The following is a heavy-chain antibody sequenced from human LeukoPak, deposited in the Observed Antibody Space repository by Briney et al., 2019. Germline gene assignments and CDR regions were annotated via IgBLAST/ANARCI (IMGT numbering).Heavy chain of an antibody. J-gene: IGHJ4*02. CDR3: ARDSIIRVAAACPDY. V-gene: IGHV3-33*01. Sequence: PGGSLRLSCAASRFTFRSYGMHWVRQAPGKGLEWVAVIWYDGSNKYYADSVKGRFTISRDNSKNTLYLQMNSLRAEDTAVYYCARDSIIRVAAACPDYWGQGTLVTVSS. CDR2: IWYDGSNK. CDR1: RFTFRSYG. D-gene: IGHD6-13*01.